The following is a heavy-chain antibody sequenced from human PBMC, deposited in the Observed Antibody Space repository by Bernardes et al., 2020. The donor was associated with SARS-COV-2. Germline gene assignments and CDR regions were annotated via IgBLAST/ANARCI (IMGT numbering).Heavy chain of an antibody. J-gene: IGHJ5*02. CDR3: ARVASGITWTRRFDCFDP. D-gene: IGHD3-3*02. V-gene: IGHV1-2*02. CDR1: GYTFTGYY. Sequence: ASVKVSCKASGYTFTGYYMHWVRQAPGQGLEWMGWINPNSGGTNYAQKFQGRVTMTRDTSISTAYMELSSVTAADTAVYYCARVASGITWTRRFDCFDPWGQGTLVTVSS. CDR2: INPNSGGT.